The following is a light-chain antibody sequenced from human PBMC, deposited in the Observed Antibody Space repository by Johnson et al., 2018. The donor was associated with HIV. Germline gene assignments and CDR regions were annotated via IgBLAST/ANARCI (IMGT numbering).Light chain of an antibody. V-gene: IGLV1-51*01. CDR2: ENN. CDR1: SSNIGNNY. Sequence: QSVLTQPPSVSAAPGQKVTISCSGSSSNIGNNYVSWYQQLPGTAPKLLIYENNKRPSGIPDRFSGSKSGTSATLGITGLQTGDDADYYCGTWDSSLSAGYVFGTGTKVTVL. J-gene: IGLJ1*01. CDR3: GTWDSSLSAGYV.